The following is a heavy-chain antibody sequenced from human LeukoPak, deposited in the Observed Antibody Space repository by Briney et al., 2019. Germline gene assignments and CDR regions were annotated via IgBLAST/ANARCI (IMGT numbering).Heavy chain of an antibody. Sequence: SVKVSCKASGDTFSSYAISWVRQAPGQGPEWMGRIIPIFGTANYAQKFQGRVTITTDESTSTAYMELSSLRSEDTAVYYCAREHYSNYGHWFDPSGQGTLVTVSS. CDR3: AREHYSNYGHWFDP. CDR1: GDTFSSYA. J-gene: IGHJ5*02. CDR2: IIPIFGTA. D-gene: IGHD4-11*01. V-gene: IGHV1-69*05.